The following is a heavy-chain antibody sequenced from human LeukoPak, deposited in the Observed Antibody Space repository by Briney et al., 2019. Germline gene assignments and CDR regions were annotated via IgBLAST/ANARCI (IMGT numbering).Heavy chain of an antibody. D-gene: IGHD6-25*01. CDR1: GGSISSGG. CDR2: ISSNGGST. J-gene: IGHJ4*02. CDR3: ARAVGYPYHFDY. Sequence: ETLSLTCTVSGGSISSGGYYWSWIRQAPGKGLEYVSAISSNGGSTYYAKSVKGRFIISRDNSKNALYLQMGGLRAEDTALYYCARAVGYPYHFDYWGQGTLVTVSS. V-gene: IGHV3-64*01.